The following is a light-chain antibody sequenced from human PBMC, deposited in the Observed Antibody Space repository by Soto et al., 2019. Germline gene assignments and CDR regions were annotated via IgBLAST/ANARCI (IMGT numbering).Light chain of an antibody. CDR3: AAWDDSLSGSYA. CDR2: RND. J-gene: IGLJ1*01. V-gene: IGLV1-47*01. Sequence: QSVLTQPPSASGTPGQRVTISCSGASSNIGKNFVYWYQQLPRTTPKLLISRNDQRPSGVPERFSGSKSGTSASLAISGLRSEDVAEYYCAAWDDSLSGSYAFGTGTKVTVL. CDR1: SSNIGKNF.